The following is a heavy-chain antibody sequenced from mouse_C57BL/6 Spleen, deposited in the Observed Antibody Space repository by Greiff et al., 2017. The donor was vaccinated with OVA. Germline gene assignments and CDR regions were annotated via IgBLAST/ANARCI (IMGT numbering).Heavy chain of an antibody. CDR1: GYTFTSYG. D-gene: IGHD2-4*01. CDR2: IYPRSGNT. V-gene: IGHV1-81*01. Sequence: QVHVKQSGAELARPGASVKLSCKASGYTFTSYGISWVKQRTGQGLEWIGEIYPRSGNTYYNEKFKGKATLTADKSSSTAYMELRSLTSEDSAVYFCARGDYEAYWGQGTLVTVSA. J-gene: IGHJ3*01. CDR3: ARGDYEAY.